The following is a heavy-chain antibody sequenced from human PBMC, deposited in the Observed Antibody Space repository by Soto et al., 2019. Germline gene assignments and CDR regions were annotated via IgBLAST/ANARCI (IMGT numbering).Heavy chain of an antibody. CDR1: GVTFISYA. Sequence: PGGFLRLSCAASGVTFISYAMSWVRQAPGKRLEWVSAISGSGVSTYYADTVKGRFTIYRDNYKNTLYLQMNSLRAEDTAVYYCAKSPGMYYYDSSGYYHYDYWGQGTLVTVSS. J-gene: IGHJ4*02. CDR3: AKSPGMYYYDSSGYYHYDY. V-gene: IGHV3-23*01. D-gene: IGHD3-22*01. CDR2: ISGSGVST.